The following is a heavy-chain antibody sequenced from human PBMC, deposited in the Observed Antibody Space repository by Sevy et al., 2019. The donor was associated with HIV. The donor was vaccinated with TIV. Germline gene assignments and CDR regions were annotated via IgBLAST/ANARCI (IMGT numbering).Heavy chain of an antibody. V-gene: IGHV3-23*01. J-gene: IGHJ4*02. Sequence: GGSLRLSCAGSGFIFSTYAMTWVRQAPGKGREGVSSIGGSGGSTYYADSVKGRFTISGDNSNNMIDLEMNSLRAEDTAVYYCAKENRDGFQWGQGTLVTVSS. CDR1: GFIFSTYA. CDR3: AKENRDGFQ. D-gene: IGHD2-2*03. CDR2: IGGSGGST.